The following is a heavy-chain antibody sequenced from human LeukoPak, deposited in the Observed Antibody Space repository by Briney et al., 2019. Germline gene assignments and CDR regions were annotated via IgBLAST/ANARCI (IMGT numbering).Heavy chain of an antibody. Sequence: TGGSLRLSCAASGFTFSSYAMSWVRQAPGKGLEWVSAISGSGGSTYYADSVKGRFTISRDNSKNTLYLQMNSLRAEDTAVYYCAKDPQFQTNVYGSGSYAYWGQGTLVTVSS. V-gene: IGHV3-23*01. D-gene: IGHD3-10*01. J-gene: IGHJ4*02. CDR3: AKDPQFQTNVYGSGSYAY. CDR2: ISGSGGST. CDR1: GFTFSSYA.